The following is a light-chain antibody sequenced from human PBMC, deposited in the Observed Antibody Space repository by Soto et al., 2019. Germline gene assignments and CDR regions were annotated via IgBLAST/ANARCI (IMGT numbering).Light chain of an antibody. J-gene: IGLJ1*01. CDR3: QSYDSSLSGYV. Sequence: QSVLTQPPSVSGAPGQRVTISCTGSSSNIGAGYDVHWYQQLPGTAPKRLIYGNSNRPSGVPDRFSGSKSGTSASLAITGLQAEDEADSYCQSYDSSLSGYVFGTGTKVTVL. CDR1: SSNIGAGYD. V-gene: IGLV1-40*01. CDR2: GNS.